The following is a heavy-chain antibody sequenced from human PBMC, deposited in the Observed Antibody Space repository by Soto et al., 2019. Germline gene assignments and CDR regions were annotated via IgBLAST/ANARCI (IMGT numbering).Heavy chain of an antibody. CDR2: ISYDGSNK. CDR3: AKAPTPTRSPLSAFDI. Sequence: QTGGSLRLSCAASGFTFSSYGMHWVRQAPGKGLEWVAVISYDGSNKYYADSVKGRFTISRDNSKNTLYLQMNSLRAEDTAVYYCAKAPTPTRSPLSAFDIWGQGTMVTVSS. V-gene: IGHV3-30*18. D-gene: IGHD1-1*01. J-gene: IGHJ3*02. CDR1: GFTFSSYG.